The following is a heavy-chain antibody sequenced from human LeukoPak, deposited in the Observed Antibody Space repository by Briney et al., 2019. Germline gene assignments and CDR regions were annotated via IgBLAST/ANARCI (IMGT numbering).Heavy chain of an antibody. Sequence: PSETLSLTCTVSGGSIDSYYWSWLRQPPGKGLEWIGYIYYTGSTEYHPSLKSRVTISLDTSKNQFSLKLTSVTAADTAVYYCARVYQSADYYFNYCGQGNLVSVSS. J-gene: IGHJ4*02. V-gene: IGHV4-59*01. CDR1: GGSIDSYY. CDR3: ARVYQSADYYFNY. D-gene: IGHD2-2*01. CDR2: IYYTGST.